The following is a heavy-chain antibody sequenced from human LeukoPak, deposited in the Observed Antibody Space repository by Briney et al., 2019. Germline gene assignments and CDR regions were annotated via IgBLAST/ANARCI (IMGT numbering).Heavy chain of an antibody. CDR1: GGSISSSSYY. D-gene: IGHD6-19*01. CDR3: ASQDYSSGWYYFDY. V-gene: IGHV4-39*01. J-gene: IGHJ4*02. Sequence: SETLSLTCTVSGGSISSSSYYWGWIRQPPGKGLEWIGSIYYSGSTYYNPSLKSRVTMSVDTPKNQFSLKLNSVTAADTAVYYCASQDYSSGWYYFDYWGQGTLVTVSS. CDR2: IYYSGST.